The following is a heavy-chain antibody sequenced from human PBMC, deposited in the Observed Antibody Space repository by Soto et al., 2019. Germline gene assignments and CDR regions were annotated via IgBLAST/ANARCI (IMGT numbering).Heavy chain of an antibody. J-gene: IGHJ3*02. V-gene: IGHV3-53*01. D-gene: IGHD3-22*01. CDR3: ARNYDSTAGGAFDI. CDR1: GFTFSSYA. Sequence: GGSLRLSCAASGFTFSSYAMSWVRQAPGKGLEWVSVIYSGGSTYYADSVKGRFTISRDNSKNTLYLQMNSLRAEDTAVYYCARNYDSTAGGAFDIWGQGTMVTVSS. CDR2: IYSGGST.